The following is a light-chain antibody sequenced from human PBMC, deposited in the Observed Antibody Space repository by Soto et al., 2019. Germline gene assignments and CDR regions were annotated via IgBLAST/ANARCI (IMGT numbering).Light chain of an antibody. Sequence: DIQMTQSPSTLSASVGDRVTITCRASQSLSSWLAWYQRKPGKAPKLLIYDASSLESGVPSSFSGSASGTEFILTISSLQPDDFATYYCQQYNSYPWMFGQGTKVEIK. J-gene: IGKJ1*01. V-gene: IGKV1-5*01. CDR1: QSLSSW. CDR2: DAS. CDR3: QQYNSYPWM.